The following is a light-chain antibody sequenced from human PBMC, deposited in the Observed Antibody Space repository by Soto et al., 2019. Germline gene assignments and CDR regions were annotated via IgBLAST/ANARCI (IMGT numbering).Light chain of an antibody. Sequence: EVVMRQSPATLSVSPGEGATPSCRASQGIGDTLAWYQHKRGQTPRLLIYDTSTRATGVPTRFSGSRSGAEFTLTINGLQSEDFAIYYCQPYNNWPLTFGGGTKVDIK. V-gene: IGKV3-15*01. CDR3: QPYNNWPLT. CDR2: DTS. CDR1: QGIGDT. J-gene: IGKJ4*01.